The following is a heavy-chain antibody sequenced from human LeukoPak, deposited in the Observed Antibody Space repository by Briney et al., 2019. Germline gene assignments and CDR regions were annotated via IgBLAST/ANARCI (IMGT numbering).Heavy chain of an antibody. J-gene: IGHJ3*01. CDR2: ISGSGGQT. V-gene: IGHV3-23*01. D-gene: IGHD2-21*01. Sequence: GGSLRLSCAASGFTFSTYSVSWVRQVPGKGLEWISTISGSGGQTFYAGSVQGRFIISRDNSKNTLFLQMNYLRVEDAAIYYCAKGLFMSDAFDVWGQGTLVSVSS. CDR3: AKGLFMSDAFDV. CDR1: GFTFSTYS.